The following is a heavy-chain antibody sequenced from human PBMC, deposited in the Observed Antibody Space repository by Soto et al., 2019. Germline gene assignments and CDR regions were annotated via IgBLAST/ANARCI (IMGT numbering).Heavy chain of an antibody. CDR2: ISAYNGNT. CDR1: GYTFTSYG. D-gene: IGHD1-26*01. CDR3: ALSGSYSPAWYFDY. J-gene: IGHJ4*02. Sequence: ASVKVSCKASGYTFTSYGISWVRQAPGQGLEWMGWISAYNGNTNYAQKLQGRVTMTTDTSTSTAYMELRSLRSDDTAVYYRALSGSYSPAWYFDYWGQGTLVTVSS. V-gene: IGHV1-18*04.